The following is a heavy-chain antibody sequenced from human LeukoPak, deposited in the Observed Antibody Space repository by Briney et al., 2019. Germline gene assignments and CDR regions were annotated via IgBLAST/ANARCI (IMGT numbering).Heavy chain of an antibody. CDR1: GLTFSNAW. D-gene: IGHD2-21*02. CDR2: IKTKTDGGTT. Sequence: GWFRRLCCAAAGLTFSNAWMSWVRQAAGKGLEWVGRIKTKTDGGTTDYAEPVKGRFTISRDDSKNTLYLQMNSLKTEDTAVYYCTTGSYCGGDCYQYYYYYYMDVWGKGTTVTVSS. V-gene: IGHV3-15*01. CDR3: TTGSYCGGDCYQYYYYYYMDV. J-gene: IGHJ6*03.